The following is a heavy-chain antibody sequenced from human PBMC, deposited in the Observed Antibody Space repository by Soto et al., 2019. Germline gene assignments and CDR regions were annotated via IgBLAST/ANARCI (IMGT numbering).Heavy chain of an antibody. J-gene: IGHJ4*02. CDR3: ARVTMVRGTDY. CDR1: GGSVSSGSYN. D-gene: IGHD3-10*01. CDR2: IYYSGST. Sequence: QVQLQESGPGLVKPSETLSLTCTVSGGSVSSGSYNWSWIRQPPGKGLEWIGYIYYSGSTNYNPSLKSXXTXSXXTSKNQFSLKLSSVTAADTAVYYCARVTMVRGTDYWGQGTLVTVSS. V-gene: IGHV4-61*01.